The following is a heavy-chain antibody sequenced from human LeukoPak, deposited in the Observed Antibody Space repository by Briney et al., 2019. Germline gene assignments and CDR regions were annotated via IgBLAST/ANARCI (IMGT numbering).Heavy chain of an antibody. V-gene: IGHV1-2*06. J-gene: IGHJ4*02. CDR2: INPNSGGT. CDR3: ARAAAAATDFDY. D-gene: IGHD2-15*01. Sequence: GASVKVSCKASGYTSTGYYMHWVRQAPGQGLEWMGRINPNSGGTNYAQKFQGRVTMTRDTSISTAYMELSRLRSDDTAVYYCARAAAAATDFDYWGQGTLVTVSS. CDR1: GYTSTGYY.